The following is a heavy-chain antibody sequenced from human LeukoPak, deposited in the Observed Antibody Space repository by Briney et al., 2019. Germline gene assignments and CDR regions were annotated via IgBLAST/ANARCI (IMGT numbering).Heavy chain of an antibody. J-gene: IGHJ5*02. CDR2: IIPIFGTA. CDR3: ASQTGGWFDP. D-gene: IGHD3-10*01. V-gene: IGHV1-69*05. CDR1: GGTFSSYA. Sequence: VASVKVSCKASGGTFSSYAISWVRQAPGQGLEWMGGIIPIFGTANYAQKFQGRVTITTDESTSTAYMELSSLRSEDTAVYYCASQTGGWFDPWGQGTLVTVSS.